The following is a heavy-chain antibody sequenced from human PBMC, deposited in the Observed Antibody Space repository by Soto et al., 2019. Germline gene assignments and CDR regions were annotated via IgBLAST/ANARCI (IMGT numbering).Heavy chain of an antibody. Sequence: TLSLTCAVSGVSISSGGYSWSWIRQAPGKGLEGIGYSYHSGSTYYNPSLKSRVTISVDRSKNQFSLKLSSVTAADTAVYYCARGDYCSGGSCYWFDPWGQGTLVTVSS. J-gene: IGHJ5*02. CDR3: ARGDYCSGGSCYWFDP. V-gene: IGHV4-30-2*01. CDR2: SYHSGST. D-gene: IGHD2-15*01. CDR1: GVSISSGGYS.